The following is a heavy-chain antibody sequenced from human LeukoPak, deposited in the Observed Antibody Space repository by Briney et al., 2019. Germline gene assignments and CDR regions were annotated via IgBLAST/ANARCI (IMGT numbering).Heavy chain of an antibody. D-gene: IGHD5-24*01. Sequence: PGGPLRLSCEVSGFDFSTYSMNWVRQAPGKGLEWVSSISGSSTYKFYADSVKGRFTISRDNAKNSVYLQMDSLSVDDTAVYYCARNNYLQGAMWFDPWGQGTLVTVSS. V-gene: IGHV3-21*01. CDR3: ARNNYLQGAMWFDP. J-gene: IGHJ5*02. CDR2: ISGSSTYK. CDR1: GFDFSTYS.